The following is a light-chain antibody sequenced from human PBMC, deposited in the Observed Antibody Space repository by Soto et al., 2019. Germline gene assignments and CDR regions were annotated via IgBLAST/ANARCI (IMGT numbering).Light chain of an antibody. V-gene: IGKV3-15*01. Sequence: EIVMTQSPATLSVSPGERATLSCRASQSVSSNLAWYQQKPGQAPRLLIYGASTRATGIPARFSGSGSGTEFTLTISSLQSDDFATYYCQQYETYFRYTFGQGTKLDIK. J-gene: IGKJ2*01. CDR1: QSVSSN. CDR2: GAS. CDR3: QQYETYFRYT.